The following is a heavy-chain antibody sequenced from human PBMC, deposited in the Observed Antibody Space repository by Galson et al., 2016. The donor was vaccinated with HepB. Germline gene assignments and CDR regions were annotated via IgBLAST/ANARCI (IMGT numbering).Heavy chain of an antibody. V-gene: IGHV3-11*06. CDR3: ARAQTTVVTYIDN. Sequence: SLRLSCAVSGFTFSSYWLSWIRQAPGKGLEWVSYISSSSSYTNYAESVKGRFTISRDNAKNSLYLQMNSLRAEDTAVYYCARAQTTVVTYIDNWGQGTLVTVSS. J-gene: IGHJ4*02. CDR1: GFTFSSYW. CDR2: ISSSSSYT. D-gene: IGHD4-23*01.